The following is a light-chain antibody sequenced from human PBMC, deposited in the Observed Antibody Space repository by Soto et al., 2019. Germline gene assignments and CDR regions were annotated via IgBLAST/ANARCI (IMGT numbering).Light chain of an antibody. Sequence: EIVMTQSPGTLSVSTGERATLSCRASQSVSSNLAWYQQKPGQAPRLLIYGASTRATGIPARFSGSGSGTEFTLTISSLQSEDFAVYYCQQYNNWPGTFGQGTKVDIK. V-gene: IGKV3-15*01. CDR3: QQYNNWPGT. CDR1: QSVSSN. J-gene: IGKJ1*01. CDR2: GAS.